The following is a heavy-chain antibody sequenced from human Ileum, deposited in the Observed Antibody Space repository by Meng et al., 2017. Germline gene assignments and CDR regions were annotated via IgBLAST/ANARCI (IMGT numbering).Heavy chain of an antibody. CDR2: ISSGGDTI. CDR3: ARRGPDTFDI. Sequence: ISCAASEFAFSDFYMSWIRQAPGKGLEWVSHISSGGDTIFNADSVKGRFVISRDNAKNSLYLQMNSLRAEDTAVYYCARRGPDTFDIWGQGTMVTVSS. CDR1: EFAFSDFY. J-gene: IGHJ3*02. V-gene: IGHV3-11*01.